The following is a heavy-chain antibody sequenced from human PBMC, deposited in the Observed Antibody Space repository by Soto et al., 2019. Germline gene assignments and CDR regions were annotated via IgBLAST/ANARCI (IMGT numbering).Heavy chain of an antibody. CDR2: INAGNGNT. CDR3: ARDPSYYGMDV. CDR1: RYTFTSCA. Sequence: QVQLVQSGAEEKKPGASVKVSCMASRYTFTSCAMHWVRQAPGQRLEWMGWINAGNGNTKYSQKFQGRVTITRDTSASTAYMELSSLRSEDTAVYYCARDPSYYGMDVWGQGTTVTVSS. V-gene: IGHV1-3*05. J-gene: IGHJ6*02.